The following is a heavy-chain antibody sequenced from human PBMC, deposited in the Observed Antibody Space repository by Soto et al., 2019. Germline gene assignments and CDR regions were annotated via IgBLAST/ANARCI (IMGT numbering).Heavy chain of an antibody. J-gene: IGHJ4*02. CDR3: ANLPLSGSGFDC. CDR2: INWNGDAT. Sequence: EVQLVESGGGLVQPGRSLRLSCAASGFTFDDYAIHWVRQAPGKGLEWVSGINWNGDATGYADSVKGRFTISRDNAKNSLYLQMNSLTTEDTAVYYCANLPLSGSGFDCWGQGTLVTVSS. CDR1: GFTFDDYA. V-gene: IGHV3-9*01. D-gene: IGHD3-10*01.